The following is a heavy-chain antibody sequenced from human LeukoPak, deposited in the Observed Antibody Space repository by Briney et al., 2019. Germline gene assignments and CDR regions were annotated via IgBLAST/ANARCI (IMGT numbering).Heavy chain of an antibody. CDR2: INHSGST. Sequence: PSETLSLTCAVYGGSFSGYYWSWIRQPPGKGLEWIGEINHSGSTNYNPSLKSRVTISVDASKNQFSLKLSSVTAADTAVYYCSRDPGPFQHWGQGTLVTVSP. CDR3: SRDPGPFQH. J-gene: IGHJ1*01. V-gene: IGHV4-34*01. CDR1: GGSFSGYY.